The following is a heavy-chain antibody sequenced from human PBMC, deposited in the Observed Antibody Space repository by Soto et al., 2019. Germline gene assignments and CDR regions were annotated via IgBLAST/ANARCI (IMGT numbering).Heavy chain of an antibody. Sequence: QVQLVQSGAEVKKPGASVKVSCKASGYTFTTYAMHWVRQAPGQRLEWMGWINAGNGNTKYSQNFQGRVTITRDTSASTAYMELSSLRSEDTAVYYWASRVGSSGYLGYWGQGTLVTVSS. J-gene: IGHJ4*02. D-gene: IGHD3-22*01. V-gene: IGHV1-3*01. CDR2: INAGNGNT. CDR3: ASRVGSSGYLGY. CDR1: GYTFTTYA.